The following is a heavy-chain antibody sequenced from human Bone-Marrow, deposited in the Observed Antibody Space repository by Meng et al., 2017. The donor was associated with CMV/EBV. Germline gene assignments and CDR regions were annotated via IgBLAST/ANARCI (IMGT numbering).Heavy chain of an antibody. Sequence: GESLKISCVASGFTFSDYYMNWIRQAPGKGLEWVSVIYSGGSTYYADSVKGRFTISRDNSKNTLYLQMNSLRAEDTAVYYCAREFVNYGGNSFDYWGQGTLVTVSS. J-gene: IGHJ4*02. V-gene: IGHV3-66*02. D-gene: IGHD4-23*01. CDR2: IYSGGST. CDR1: GFTFSDYY. CDR3: AREFVNYGGNSFDY.